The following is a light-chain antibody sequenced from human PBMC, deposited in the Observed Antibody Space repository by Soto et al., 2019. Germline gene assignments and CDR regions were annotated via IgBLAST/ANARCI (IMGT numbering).Light chain of an antibody. Sequence: EIVMTQSPATLSVSPWERATLSCRASQSVSSNLAWYQQKPGQSPRLLIYGASTRATGVPARFSGSGSGTEFTLTISSLQSEDFAVYYCQQYINLWTFGQGTKVDIK. CDR1: QSVSSN. CDR3: QQYINLWT. V-gene: IGKV3-15*01. CDR2: GAS. J-gene: IGKJ1*01.